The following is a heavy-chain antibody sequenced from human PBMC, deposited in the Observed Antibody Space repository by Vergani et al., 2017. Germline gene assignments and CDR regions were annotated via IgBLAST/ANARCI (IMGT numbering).Heavy chain of an antibody. J-gene: IGHJ4*02. CDR3: ARDIARTYYDFWSGYYSRLDY. V-gene: IGHV3-11*01. CDR1: GFTFSDYY. CDR2: ISSSGSTI. D-gene: IGHD3-3*01. Sequence: QVQLVESGGGLVKPGGSLRLSCAASGFTFSDYYMSWIRQAPGKGLEWVSYISSSGSTIYYADSVKGRFTISRDNAKNSLYLKMNSLRAEDTAVYYCARDIARTYYDFWSGYYSRLDYWGQGTLVTVSS.